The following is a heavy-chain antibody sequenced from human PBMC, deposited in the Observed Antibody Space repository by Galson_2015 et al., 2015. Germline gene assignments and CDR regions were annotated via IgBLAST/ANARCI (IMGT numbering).Heavy chain of an antibody. J-gene: IGHJ3*02. CDR1: GLTFSDHA. Sequence: SLRLSCAASGLTFSDHAMSWVRQAPGKGLEWVSVISGSGGSTYYTDSVKGRFTISRDNSKNTVYLQMNSLRAEEPAIYYCAKVGPGEGRHIVVVTAIVFDIWGQGTMVTISS. V-gene: IGHV3-23*01. CDR2: ISGSGGST. D-gene: IGHD2-21*02. CDR3: AKVGPGEGRHIVVVTAIVFDI.